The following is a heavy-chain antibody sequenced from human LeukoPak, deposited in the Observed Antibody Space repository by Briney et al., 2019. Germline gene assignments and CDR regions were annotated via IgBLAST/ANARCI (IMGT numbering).Heavy chain of an antibody. D-gene: IGHD1-1*01. CDR1: GFTFSIYA. Sequence: GGSLRLSCAASGFTFSIYAMTWVRQAPGKGLEWVSGISPSGDSTDYADSVKGRFTISRDNSKNTLYLQMNSLRAEDTAVYFCAKNRAAGTTSFYPPADAFDIWGQGTMVTVSS. CDR2: ISPSGDST. V-gene: IGHV3-23*01. CDR3: AKNRAAGTTSFYPPADAFDI. J-gene: IGHJ3*02.